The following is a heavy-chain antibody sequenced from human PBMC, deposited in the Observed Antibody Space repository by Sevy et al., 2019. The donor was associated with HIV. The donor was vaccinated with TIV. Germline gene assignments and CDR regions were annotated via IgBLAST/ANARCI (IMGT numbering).Heavy chain of an antibody. D-gene: IGHD3-10*01. CDR1: GYTLTELS. CDR3: ATPGEGYTYYYGSGSYYNYYY. J-gene: IGHJ4*02. Sequence: ASVKVSCKVSGYTLTELSMHWVRQAPGKGLEWMGGFDPEDGETIYAQKFQGRVTMTGDTSTETAYMELSSLRSEDTAVYYCATPGEGYTYYYGSGSYYNYYYWGQGTLVTVSS. V-gene: IGHV1-24*01. CDR2: FDPEDGET.